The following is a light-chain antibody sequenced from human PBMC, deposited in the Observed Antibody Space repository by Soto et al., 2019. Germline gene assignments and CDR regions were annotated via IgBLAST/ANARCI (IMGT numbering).Light chain of an antibody. CDR2: EVS. CDR3: TSFTRSSTFV. V-gene: IGLV2-14*01. CDR1: SSDVGGYNY. J-gene: IGLJ1*01. Sequence: QSVLTQPASVSGSPGQSITISCTGTSSDVGGYNYVSWYQQHPGKAPKLMIYEVSNRPSGVSNRFSGSKSGNTASLTISGLHAEDEADYYCTSFTRSSTFVFGTGTKVTVL.